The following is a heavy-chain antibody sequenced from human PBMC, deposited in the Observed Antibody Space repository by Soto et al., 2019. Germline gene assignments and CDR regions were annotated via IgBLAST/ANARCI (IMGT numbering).Heavy chain of an antibody. J-gene: IGHJ6*03. CDR2: IYYSGST. V-gene: IGHV4-59*01. CDR1: GGSISSYY. Sequence: SETLSLTCTVSGGSISSYYWSWIRQPPGKGLEWIGYIYYSGSTNYNPSLKSRVTISVDTSKNQFSLKLSSVTAADTAVYYCAREKFYGDYTYYYMDVWGKGTTVTVSS. CDR3: AREKFYGDYTYYYMDV. D-gene: IGHD4-17*01.